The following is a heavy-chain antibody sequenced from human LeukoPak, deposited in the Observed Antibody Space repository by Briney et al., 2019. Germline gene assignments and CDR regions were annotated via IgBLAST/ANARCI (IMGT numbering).Heavy chain of an antibody. CDR1: GFTFSSYS. J-gene: IGHJ3*01. CDR3: ARDPGHYYGSGSYYC. CDR2: ISSSSSYI. Sequence: GGSLRLSCAASGFTFSSYSMNWVRQAPGKGLEWVSSISSSSSYIYYADSVKGRFTISRDNAKNSLYLQMNSLRAEDTAVYYCARDPGHYYGSGSYYCWGQGTMVTVSS. D-gene: IGHD3-10*01. V-gene: IGHV3-21*01.